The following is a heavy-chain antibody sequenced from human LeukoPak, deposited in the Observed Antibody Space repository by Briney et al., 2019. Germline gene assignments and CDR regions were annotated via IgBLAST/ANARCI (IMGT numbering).Heavy chain of an antibody. CDR1: GGSISSSSYY. Sequence: SETLSLTCTVSGGSISSSSYYWGWIRQPPGKGLEWIGSIYYSGSTYYNPSLKSRVTISVDTSKNQFSLKLSSVTAADTAVYYCARLPRYYGSGRPLDYWGQGTLVTVSS. J-gene: IGHJ4*02. CDR2: IYYSGST. CDR3: ARLPRYYGSGRPLDY. V-gene: IGHV4-39*01. D-gene: IGHD3-10*01.